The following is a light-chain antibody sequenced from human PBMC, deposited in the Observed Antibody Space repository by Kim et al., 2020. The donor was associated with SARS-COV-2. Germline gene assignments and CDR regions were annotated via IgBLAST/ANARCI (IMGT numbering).Light chain of an antibody. J-gene: IGKJ4*01. CDR2: AAS. Sequence: DIQMTQSPSSVSSSIGDRVTITCRASHDIKNYLAWFQQKPGKAPKSLIFAASGLHSGVPSRFNGSRSGTHFTLTISSLQPEDFATYYCQQYAEYPLTFGGGTKVDIK. CDR3: QQYAEYPLT. CDR1: HDIKNY. V-gene: IGKV1-16*01.